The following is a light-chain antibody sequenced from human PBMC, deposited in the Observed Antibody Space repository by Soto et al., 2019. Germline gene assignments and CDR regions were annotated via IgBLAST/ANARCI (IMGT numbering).Light chain of an antibody. CDR2: EDT. CDR1: SGDVGSHPL. V-gene: IGLV2-23*01. Sequence: QSALTQPASVSGSPGQSITISCAGTSGDVGSHPLVPWYQQHPGKAPKLMISEDTKRPSGVSNRFSGSKSGNTASLTISGLQAEDEAEYYCCSCVSGSPFDVLFGGGTKLTVL. J-gene: IGLJ3*02. CDR3: CSCVSGSPFDVL.